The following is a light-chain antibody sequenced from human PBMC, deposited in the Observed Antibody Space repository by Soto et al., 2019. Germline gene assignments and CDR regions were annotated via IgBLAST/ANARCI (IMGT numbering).Light chain of an antibody. CDR3: TSYASSSTHVV. V-gene: IGLV2-14*01. CDR2: DVN. J-gene: IGLJ2*01. CDR1: SSDIGGYDY. Sequence: QSVLTQPASVSGSPGQSITLSCTGTSSDIGGYDYVSWYQRYPGKAPKLIIYDVNNRPSGVSNRFSGSKSGNTASLTISGLQAEDEADYYCTSYASSSTHVVFGGRTKLTVL.